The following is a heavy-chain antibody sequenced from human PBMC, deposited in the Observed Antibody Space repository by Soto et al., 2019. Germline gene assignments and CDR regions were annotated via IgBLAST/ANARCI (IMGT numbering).Heavy chain of an antibody. CDR1: GFNFRSYG. J-gene: IGHJ1*01. D-gene: IGHD4-17*01. CDR3: ARGTDYADLGNAEYFHP. V-gene: IGHV3-30*03. CDR2: ISKDGSHS. Sequence: QVQLVESWGGVVQPGRSLRLSCAAAGFNFRSYGIHWVRQAPGKGLEWVALISKDGSHSYYAHSVKGRFTTSRDNSQNMAFLQVNSLRADDTAVYFCARGTDYADLGNAEYFHPWGQGTLVTVSS.